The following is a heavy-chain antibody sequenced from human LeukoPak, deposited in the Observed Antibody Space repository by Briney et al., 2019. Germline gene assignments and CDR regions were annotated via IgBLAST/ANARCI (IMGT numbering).Heavy chain of an antibody. Sequence: GGSLRLSCAASGFTFSSYSMNWVRQAPGKGLEWVSGISETGGTTYYADSVRGRFIIFRDNSKNTLYLQMNSLRAEDTAVYYCAKDYAMIEVVTLFDNWGQGTLVTVSS. CDR3: AKDYAMIEVVTLFDN. CDR1: GFTFSSYS. V-gene: IGHV3-23*01. CDR2: ISETGGTT. D-gene: IGHD3-22*01. J-gene: IGHJ4*02.